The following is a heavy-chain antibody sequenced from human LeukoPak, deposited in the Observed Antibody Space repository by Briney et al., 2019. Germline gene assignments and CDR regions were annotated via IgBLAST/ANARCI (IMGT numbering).Heavy chain of an antibody. CDR2: IIPIFGTA. J-gene: IGHJ5*02. Sequence: ASVKVSCKASGGTFSSYAISWVRQAPGQGLEWMGGIIPIFGTANYAQKFQGRVTITADEPTSTAYMELSSLRSEDTAVYYCARSIAAAGKDWFDPWGQGTLVTVSP. V-gene: IGHV1-69*13. CDR3: ARSIAAAGKDWFDP. CDR1: GGTFSSYA. D-gene: IGHD6-13*01.